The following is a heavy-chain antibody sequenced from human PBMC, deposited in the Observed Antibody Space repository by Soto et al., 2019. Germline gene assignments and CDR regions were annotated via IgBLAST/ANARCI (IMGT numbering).Heavy chain of an antibody. Sequence: GAPVKVSCKASGGTFSNSGISWVRQAPGQGLEWMRGIIPIFDTTNYAQKLQGRITIIADESTNTVYMDLSNLRSADTGVYYCARAPILVSVTLHENYCGSWGKGTLVTVSS. J-gene: IGHJ4*02. CDR2: IIPIFDTT. CDR1: GGTFSNSG. CDR3: ARAPILVSVTLHENYCGS. D-gene: IGHD2-21*02. V-gene: IGHV1-69*13.